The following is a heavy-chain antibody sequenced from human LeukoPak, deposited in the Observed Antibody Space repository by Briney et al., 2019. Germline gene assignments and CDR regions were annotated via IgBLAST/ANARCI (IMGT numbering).Heavy chain of an antibody. J-gene: IGHJ4*02. CDR3: AGSYGTYLQFSY. V-gene: IGHV6-1*01. CDR2: TYYRSKWYN. D-gene: IGHD4-17*01. Sequence: SQTLSLTCVFPRDSPSSDRADREWARQSPSRGLEWLGRTYYRSKWYNEYAVSVKSRLRITPDTSKNRYSQQLNFVTPVESDTKYYAGSYGTYLQFSYWGQGSLVTVSS. CDR1: RDSPSSDRAD.